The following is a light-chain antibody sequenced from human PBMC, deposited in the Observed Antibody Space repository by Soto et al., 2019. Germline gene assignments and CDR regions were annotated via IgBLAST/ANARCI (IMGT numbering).Light chain of an antibody. V-gene: IGLV2-23*02. CDR2: EVN. Sequence: QSALTQPASVSGSPGQSITISCTGTSSDFGNYNLVSWYQQHPGKVPKLILFEVNKRPPGVSGRFSGSKSGNTASLTISGLQAEDEADYYCCSFTSSNTHVFGTGTKVTVL. J-gene: IGLJ1*01. CDR1: SSDFGNYNL. CDR3: CSFTSSNTHV.